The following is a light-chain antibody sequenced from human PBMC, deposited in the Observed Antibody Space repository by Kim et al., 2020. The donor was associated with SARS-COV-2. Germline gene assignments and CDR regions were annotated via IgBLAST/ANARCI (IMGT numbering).Light chain of an antibody. Sequence: SITISCTGTSSDVGSNNLVSWYQQHPAKAPKLMIYEVSKRPAGVSNRFSGSKSGNTASLTISGLQAEDEADYYCCSYAGSSTSLYVFGTGTKVTVL. J-gene: IGLJ1*01. V-gene: IGLV2-23*02. CDR3: CSYAGSSTSLYV. CDR1: SSDVGSNNL. CDR2: EVS.